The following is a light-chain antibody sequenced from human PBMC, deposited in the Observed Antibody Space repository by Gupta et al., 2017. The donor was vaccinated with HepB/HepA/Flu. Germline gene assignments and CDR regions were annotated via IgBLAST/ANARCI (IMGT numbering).Light chain of an antibody. Sequence: DIVMTPSPATLSLSPGETATLSCRARQFISTYLAWYQHKPGQAPKVVIYGASTSATGIPARFCGSGCGTEFTLTINSRQSEDFAVYYCQQYHSWPLPTFGRGTKVEIK. V-gene: IGKV3-15*01. CDR3: QQYHSWPLPT. J-gene: IGKJ4*01. CDR1: QFISTY. CDR2: GAS.